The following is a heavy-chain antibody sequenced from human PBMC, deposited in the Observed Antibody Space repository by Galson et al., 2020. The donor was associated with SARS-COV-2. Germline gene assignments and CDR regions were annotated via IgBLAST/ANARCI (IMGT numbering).Heavy chain of an antibody. D-gene: IGHD6-13*01. J-gene: IGHJ4*02. V-gene: IGHV4-31*03. Sequence: ASETLSLTCTVSGGSISSGGYYWSWIRQHTGKGLEWLGYTYYSGSTYYNPSLKSRVTISVDTSKNQFSLKLSSVTAADTAVYYCARDPVAAGFDYWGQGTLVTVSS. CDR1: GGSISSGGYY. CDR2: TYYSGST. CDR3: ARDPVAAGFDY.